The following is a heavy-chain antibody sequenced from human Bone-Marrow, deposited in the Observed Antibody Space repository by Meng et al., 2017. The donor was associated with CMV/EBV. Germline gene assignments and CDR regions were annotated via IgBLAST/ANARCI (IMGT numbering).Heavy chain of an antibody. Sequence: GESLKISCEASGFIFSGFWMSWVRQAPGKGLEWVANVNLDGSEKKYLDSVKGRFTVSRDNAKNSLDLQMNSLRAEDTAVYYCARDLYCSSISCYTGDYFDYWGRGTLVTVSS. CDR1: GFIFSGFW. D-gene: IGHD2-2*01. CDR2: VNLDGSEK. J-gene: IGHJ4*02. CDR3: ARDLYCSSISCYTGDYFDY. V-gene: IGHV3-7*01.